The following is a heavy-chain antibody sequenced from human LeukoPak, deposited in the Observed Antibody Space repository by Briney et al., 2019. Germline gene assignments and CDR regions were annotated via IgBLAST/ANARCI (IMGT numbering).Heavy chain of an antibody. V-gene: IGHV4-30-2*01. D-gene: IGHD1-26*01. Sequence: PSETLSLTCAVSGGSISSGGYSWSWIRQPPGKGLEWIGYIYHSGSTYYNPSLKSRVTISVDRSKNQFSLKLSSVTAADTAVYYCARAEGSVDYWGQGTLVTASS. CDR2: IYHSGST. J-gene: IGHJ4*02. CDR1: GGSISSGGYS. CDR3: ARAEGSVDY.